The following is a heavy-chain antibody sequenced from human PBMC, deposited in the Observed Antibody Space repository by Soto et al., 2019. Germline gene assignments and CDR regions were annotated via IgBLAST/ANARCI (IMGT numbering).Heavy chain of an antibody. J-gene: IGHJ4*02. CDR1: GFSFSTYA. V-gene: IGHV3-23*01. D-gene: IGHD3-10*01. Sequence: EVQLLESGGGLVQPGGSLRLSCAASGFSFSTYAMSWVRQAPGKGLAWVSAISGSGAYTYYTDSVKGRFTISRDNSKNTVYIQMNSLRAEDTGVYHCAKVVKWFGELFDYWGQGTLVTVSS. CDR2: ISGSGAYT. CDR3: AKVVKWFGELFDY.